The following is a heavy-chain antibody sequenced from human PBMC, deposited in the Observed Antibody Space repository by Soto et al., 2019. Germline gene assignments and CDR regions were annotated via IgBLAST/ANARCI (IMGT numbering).Heavy chain of an antibody. Sequence: ASVKVSCKASGGTFSTHTINWMRQAPGQGLEWMGRIIPMLNRANDAQKFQGRVTITADKSTHTAYMELRSLRSEDTAVYYCAKNIVFIPGRGGFDIWGQGTLVTVSS. V-gene: IGHV1-69*02. CDR2: IIPMLNRA. J-gene: IGHJ3*02. CDR3: AKNIVFIPGRGGFDI. CDR1: GGTFSTHT. D-gene: IGHD2-2*01.